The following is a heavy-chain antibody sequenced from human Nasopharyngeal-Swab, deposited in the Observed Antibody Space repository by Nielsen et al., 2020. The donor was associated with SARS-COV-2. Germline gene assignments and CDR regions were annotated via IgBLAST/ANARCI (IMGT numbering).Heavy chain of an antibody. J-gene: IGHJ4*02. Sequence: LNICCTSSGFHIGDYAMSWVRQAPGKGLEWVGFIRSEANGGTAEYAVSVEGRFSISRDDSKSIAYLQMNSLKTEDTAVYYCTGYSTIFYWGQGTLVTVSS. CDR3: TGYSTIFY. CDR1: GFHIGDYA. D-gene: IGHD2-2*01. V-gene: IGHV3-49*04. CDR2: IRSEANGGTA.